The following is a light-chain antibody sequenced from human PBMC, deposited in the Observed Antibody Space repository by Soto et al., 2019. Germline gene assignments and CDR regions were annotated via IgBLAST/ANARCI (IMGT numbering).Light chain of an antibody. CDR1: QNINRW. V-gene: IGKV1-5*03. CDR2: KAS. Sequence: DIQMNQSPSTLSAAVVDRVTITCRARQNINRWLAWYQQRPGKAPNLLIHKASTLEVGVPSRFSGSASGTEITLTISSLQPDDFAVYFGLQYNVYPLSFGGGTKVEIK. CDR3: LQYNVYPLS. J-gene: IGKJ4*01.